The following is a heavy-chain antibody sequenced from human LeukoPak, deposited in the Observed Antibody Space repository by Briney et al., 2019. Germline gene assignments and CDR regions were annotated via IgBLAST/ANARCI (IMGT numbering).Heavy chain of an antibody. CDR1: GYTFTGYY. Sequence: ASVKVSCKASGYTFTGYYMHWVRQAPGQGLEWMGWVNPNSGGTNYAQKFQGRVTMTRDTSISTAYMELSRLRSDDTAVYYCASSWPYYYYYMDAWGKGTTVTVSS. V-gene: IGHV1-2*02. D-gene: IGHD6-13*01. J-gene: IGHJ6*03. CDR2: VNPNSGGT. CDR3: ASSWPYYYYYMDA.